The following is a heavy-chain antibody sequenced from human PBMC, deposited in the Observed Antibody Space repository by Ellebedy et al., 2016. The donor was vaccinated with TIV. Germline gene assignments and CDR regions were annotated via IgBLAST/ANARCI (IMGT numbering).Heavy chain of an antibody. CDR2: ISYDGSNK. J-gene: IGHJ6*02. CDR3: ANEAAMKV. CDR1: GFTFSSYA. V-gene: IGHV3-30-3*02. Sequence: GESLKISXAASGFTFSSYAMHWVRQAPGKGLEWVAVISYDGSNKYYADSVKGRFTISRDNAKNSLFLQMNTLRAEDTAVYYCANEAAMKVWGQGTTVTVSS.